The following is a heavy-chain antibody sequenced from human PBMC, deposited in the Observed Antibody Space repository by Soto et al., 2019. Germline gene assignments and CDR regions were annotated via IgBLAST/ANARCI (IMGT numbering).Heavy chain of an antibody. D-gene: IGHD6-13*01. CDR3: ARDFRFYSSSGYSPYYYCGMDG. V-gene: IGHV1-46*01. CDR2: INPSGGST. CDR1: GYTFTSYY. Sequence: ASVKVSCKASGYTFTSYYMHWVRQAPGQGLEWMGIINPSGGSTSYAQKFQGRVTMTRDTSPSTVYMELSSLRSEDTAVYYCARDFRFYSSSGYSPYYYCGMDGWGRGHTVTVSS. J-gene: IGHJ6*04.